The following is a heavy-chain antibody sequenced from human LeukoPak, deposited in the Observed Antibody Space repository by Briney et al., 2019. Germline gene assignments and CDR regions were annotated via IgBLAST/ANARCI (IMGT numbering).Heavy chain of an antibody. CDR3: AKEQTSSGFFDY. CDR1: GFTFTNYA. J-gene: IGHJ4*02. CDR2: ISGSGTRT. D-gene: IGHD2-2*01. Sequence: GGSLRLSCAASGFTFTNYAMSWVRQAPGKGLEWVSAISGSGTRTYYADSVNGRFTISRDNSKNTLYLQMNSLRAEDRAVYYCAKEQTSSGFFDYWGQGTLVTVSS. V-gene: IGHV3-23*01.